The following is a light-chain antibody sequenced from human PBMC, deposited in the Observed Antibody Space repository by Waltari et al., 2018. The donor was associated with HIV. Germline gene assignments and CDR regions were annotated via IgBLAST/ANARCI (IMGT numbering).Light chain of an antibody. V-gene: IGKV3-15*01. Sequence: EIVLTQSPDTLSVSPGERVTLSCRASQRVDSNFAWYQQKPGQAPRLRIFGTSSRAAGIPARISGSGSETESTLTISSLQSEDFAVYYCQQYNSWPWTFGQGTKVEVK. CDR3: QQYNSWPWT. J-gene: IGKJ1*01. CDR2: GTS. CDR1: QRVDSN.